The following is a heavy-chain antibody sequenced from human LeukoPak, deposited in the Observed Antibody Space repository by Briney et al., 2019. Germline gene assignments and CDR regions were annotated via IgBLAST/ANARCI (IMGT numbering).Heavy chain of an antibody. V-gene: IGHV3-64D*06. CDR3: VKEGLLVRAGYFDY. CDR2: ISGNGGSR. J-gene: IGHJ4*02. Sequence: PGGSLRLSCSTSGFTFSDYALYWVRQAPGMGLEYVSSISGNGGSRYYADSVKGRFIISREHSKNTLSLQMSSLRAEDTALYYSVKEGLLVRAGYFDYWGQGALVTVSS. CDR1: GFTFSDYA. D-gene: IGHD2-8*02.